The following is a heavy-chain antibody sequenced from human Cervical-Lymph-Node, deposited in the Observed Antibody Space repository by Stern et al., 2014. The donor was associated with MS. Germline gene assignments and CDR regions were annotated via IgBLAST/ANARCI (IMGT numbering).Heavy chain of an antibody. J-gene: IGHJ5*02. CDR2: IIPGLGTT. CDR1: RDTFSHYA. D-gene: IGHD3-10*01. Sequence: VQLVESGDEVKTPGSSVKVSCKASRDTFSHYALSWVRQAPKHGLEWMGGIIPGLGTTSYAQKVQGRITISADTSTNTLYMELSSLRSEDTAVYFCARDQGDYGSGSEDSWFDPWGQGTLVTVSS. CDR3: ARDQGDYGSGSEDSWFDP. V-gene: IGHV1-69*06.